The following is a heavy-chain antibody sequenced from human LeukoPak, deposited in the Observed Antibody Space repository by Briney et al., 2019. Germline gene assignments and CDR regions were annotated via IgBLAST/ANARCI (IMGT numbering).Heavy chain of an antibody. D-gene: IGHD4-11*01. V-gene: IGHV4-39*01. Sequence: SETLSLTCTVSGGSISSGPYHWGWVRQPPGEGLEWIGTMYYSGRTYYNSSLKSRVTISVDTSKNQFSLKLSSVTAADTAVFYCARHDYSHAYFDYWGQGTMVTVST. J-gene: IGHJ4*02. CDR3: ARHDYSHAYFDY. CDR2: MYYSGRT. CDR1: GGSISSGPYH.